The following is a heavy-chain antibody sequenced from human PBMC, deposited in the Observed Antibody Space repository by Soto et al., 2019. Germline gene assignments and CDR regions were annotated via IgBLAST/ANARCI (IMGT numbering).Heavy chain of an antibody. V-gene: IGHV4-59*01. CDR1: DGSISSYY. CDR2: IYYSGST. CDR3: ARVPVGVVIPYFDY. D-gene: IGHD3-3*01. J-gene: IGHJ4*02. Sequence: SETLSLTCTVSDGSISSYYWSWIRQPPGKGLEWIGYIYYSGSTNYNPSLKSRVTISVDTSKNQFSLKLSSVTAADTAVYYCARVPVGVVIPYFDYWGQGTLVTVSS.